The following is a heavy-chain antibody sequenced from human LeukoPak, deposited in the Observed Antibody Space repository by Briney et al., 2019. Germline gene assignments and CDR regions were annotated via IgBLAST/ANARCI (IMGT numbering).Heavy chain of an antibody. CDR2: IRRVPTDL. D-gene: IGHD4-17*01. J-gene: IGHJ3*01. Sequence: GGSLRLSCVASGHTLRDTNLAWMRHAPGEGLEWISYIRRVPTDLYYADSVKGRFTITRDNAKNSLYLQMNSLRAEDTANYYCARRARDFGDSHAFDVWGQGTMVTVSS. CDR1: GHTLRDTN. V-gene: IGHV3-11*01. CDR3: ARRARDFGDSHAFDV.